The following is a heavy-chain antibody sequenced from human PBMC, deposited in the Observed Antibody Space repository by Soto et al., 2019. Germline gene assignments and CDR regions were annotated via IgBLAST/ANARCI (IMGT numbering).Heavy chain of an antibody. Sequence: EVQLVESGGGLVQPGGSLRLSCAASGFTFSSYSMNWVRQAPGKGLEWVSYISSSSSTIYYADSVKGRFTISRDNAKNSLYLQMNSLRDEDTAVYYCARAITIFGVVNAYFDYWGQGTLVTVSS. D-gene: IGHD3-3*01. J-gene: IGHJ4*02. V-gene: IGHV3-48*02. CDR3: ARAITIFGVVNAYFDY. CDR1: GFTFSSYS. CDR2: ISSSSSTI.